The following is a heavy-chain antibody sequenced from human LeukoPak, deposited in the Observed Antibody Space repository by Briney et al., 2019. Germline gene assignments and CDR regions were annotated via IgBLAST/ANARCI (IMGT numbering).Heavy chain of an antibody. D-gene: IGHD5-24*01. CDR3: AKDRDGADRIIL. CDR1: GYTFTSYY. J-gene: IGHJ4*02. Sequence: ASVKVSCKASGYTFTSYYMHWVRQAPGQGLEWMGIINPSGGSTSYAQKFQGRVTMTRGTSTSTVYMEVTRLTSDDTALYYCAKDRDGADRIILWGQGTLVTVSS. V-gene: IGHV1-46*01. CDR2: INPSGGST.